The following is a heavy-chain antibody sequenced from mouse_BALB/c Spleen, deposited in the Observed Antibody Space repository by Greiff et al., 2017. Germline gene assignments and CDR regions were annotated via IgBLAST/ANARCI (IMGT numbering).Heavy chain of an antibody. CDR3: ARHGNYVN. CDR1: GYSITSGYY. Sequence: EVQLQQSGPGLVKPSQSLSLTCSVTGYSITSGYYWNWIRQFPGNKLEWMGYISYDGSNNYNPSLKNRISITRDTSKNQFFLKLNPVTTEDTATYYCARHGNYVNWGQGTLVTVSA. J-gene: IGHJ3*01. D-gene: IGHD2-1*01. V-gene: IGHV3-6*02. CDR2: ISYDGSN.